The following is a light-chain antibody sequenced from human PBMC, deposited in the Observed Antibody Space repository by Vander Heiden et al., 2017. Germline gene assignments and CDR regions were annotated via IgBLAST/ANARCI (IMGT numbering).Light chain of an antibody. CDR1: ALPKQY. V-gene: IGLV3-25*03. Sequence: SYELTQPSSVSVSPGQTARITCSGDALPKQYASWYQQKPGQAPVLVIYKDSERPSGIPERFSGSSSGTTVTLTISGVQAEDEADYYCQSADSSGTVVFGGGTKLTVL. CDR2: KDS. J-gene: IGLJ2*01. CDR3: QSADSSGTVV.